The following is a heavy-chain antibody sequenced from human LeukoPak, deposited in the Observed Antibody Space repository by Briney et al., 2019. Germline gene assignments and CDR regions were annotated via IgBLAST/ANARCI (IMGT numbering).Heavy chain of an antibody. D-gene: IGHD5-12*01. J-gene: IGHJ4*02. CDR2: ISGSGGST. Sequence: GGSLRLSCVASGFTFSSYAMSWVRQAPRKGLEWVSAISGSGGSTYYADSVKGRFTISRDNSKNTLYLQMNSLRAEDTAVYYCAKDRGYGGYDYEYWGQGTLVTVSS. V-gene: IGHV3-23*01. CDR3: AKDRGYGGYDYEY. CDR1: GFTFSSYA.